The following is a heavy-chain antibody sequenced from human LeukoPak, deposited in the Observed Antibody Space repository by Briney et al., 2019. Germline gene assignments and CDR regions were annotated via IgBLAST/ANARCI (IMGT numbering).Heavy chain of an antibody. CDR2: IYSGGST. J-gene: IGHJ5*01. V-gene: IGHV3-53*01. Sequence: GGSLRLSCAASGFTVSSNYMSWVRQAPGKELEWVSVIYSGGSTYHADSVKGRFTISRDNSKNTLYLQLNSLRAEDTAVYYCARARWLDWWGQGTLVTVSS. CDR1: GFTVSSNY. CDR3: ARARWLDW.